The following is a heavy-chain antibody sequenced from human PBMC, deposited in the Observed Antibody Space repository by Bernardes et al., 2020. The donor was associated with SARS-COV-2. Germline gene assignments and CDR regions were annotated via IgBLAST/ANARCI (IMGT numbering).Heavy chain of an antibody. Sequence: ASVKVSCKASGYTLTSYDINWVRQATGPGLEWMGWMNPYSGNTGYTQKLQGRVTMTRNTSISTAYMELSSLRSEDTAVYYCARARRRGIAVSTGDDWGQGALDTVSS. CDR3: ARARRRGIAVSTGDD. V-gene: IGHV1-8*01. CDR2: MNPYSGNT. CDR1: GYTLTSYD. J-gene: IGHJ4*02. D-gene: IGHD6-19*01.